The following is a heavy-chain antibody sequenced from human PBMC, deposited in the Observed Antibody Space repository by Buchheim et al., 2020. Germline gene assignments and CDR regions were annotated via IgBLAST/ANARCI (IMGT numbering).Heavy chain of an antibody. V-gene: IGHV3-30*03. Sequence: QVQLVESGGGVVQPGRSLRLSCAASGFTFSSYGMHWVRQAPGKGLEWVAVISYDGSNKYYADSVKGRFTISRDNSKNTLYLQMNSLRAEDTAVYYCARATREIWWFDPWGQGTL. D-gene: IGHD1-26*01. CDR1: GFTFSSYG. CDR3: ARATREIWWFDP. CDR2: ISYDGSNK. J-gene: IGHJ5*02.